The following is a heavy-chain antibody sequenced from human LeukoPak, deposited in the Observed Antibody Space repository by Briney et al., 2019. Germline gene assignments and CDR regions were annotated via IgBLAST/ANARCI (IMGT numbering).Heavy chain of an antibody. Sequence: GASVKVSCKASGYTFTSYDVNWVRQATGQGLEWMGWMNPNSGNSGYAQKFQGRVTMTRNTSISTAYMELSSLRSEDTAVYYCARGPLPSYYYDSSGYVDYWGQGTLVTVSS. CDR1: GYTFTSYD. CDR3: ARGPLPSYYYDSSGYVDY. D-gene: IGHD3-22*01. V-gene: IGHV1-8*01. J-gene: IGHJ4*02. CDR2: MNPNSGNS.